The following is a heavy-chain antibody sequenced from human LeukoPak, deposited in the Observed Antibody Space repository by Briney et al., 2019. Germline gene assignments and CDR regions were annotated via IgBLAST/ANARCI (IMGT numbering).Heavy chain of an antibody. CDR1: GYTFTSYG. CDR2: ISAYNGNT. D-gene: IGHD4-11*01. Sequence: ASVTVSCKASGYTFTSYGISWVRQAPGQGLEWMGWISAYNGNTNYAQKLQGRVTMTTDTSTSTAYMELRSLRSDDTAVYYCARDPRTTIDYYYYGMDVWGQGTTVTVSS. CDR3: ARDPRTTIDYYYYGMDV. V-gene: IGHV1-18*01. J-gene: IGHJ6*02.